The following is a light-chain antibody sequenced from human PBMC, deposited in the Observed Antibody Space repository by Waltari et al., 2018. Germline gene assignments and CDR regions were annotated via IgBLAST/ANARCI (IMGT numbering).Light chain of an antibody. J-gene: IGKJ1*01. Sequence: ELVLTQSPGTLSLSPGARATLSCRASQSVSRTLAWYQQKPGQAPRLLIYDASIRATGIPDRFSGSGSGTDFSLTISRLEPEDFAVYYCQKYGTRPATFGQGTKVEIK. CDR3: QKYGTRPAT. CDR2: DAS. V-gene: IGKV3-20*01. CDR1: QSVSRT.